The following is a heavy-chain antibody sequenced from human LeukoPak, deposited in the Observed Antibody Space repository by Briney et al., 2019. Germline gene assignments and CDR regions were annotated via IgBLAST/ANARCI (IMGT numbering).Heavy chain of an antibody. V-gene: IGHV3-21*01. Sequence: GGSLRLSCAASGFTFSSYSMNWVRQAPGKGLEWVSSISSSSSYIYYADSVKGRFTISRDNAKNSLYLQMNSLRAEDTAVYYCARDKWELHYWGQGTLVTVSS. CDR3: ARDKWELHY. CDR2: ISSSSSYI. CDR1: GFTFSSYS. J-gene: IGHJ4*02. D-gene: IGHD1-26*01.